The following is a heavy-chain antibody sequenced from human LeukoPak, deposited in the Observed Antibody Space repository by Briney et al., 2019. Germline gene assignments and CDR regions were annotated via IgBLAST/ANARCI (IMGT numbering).Heavy chain of an antibody. CDR2: IIPILGTA. D-gene: IGHD1-7*01. CDR1: GGTFSSYA. Sequence: AASVKVSCKASGGTFSSYAISWVRQAPGQGLEWMGGIIPILGTANYAQKFQGRVTITTDESTSTAYMELSSLRSEDTAVYYCARRLELPWFDPWGQGTLVTVSS. CDR3: ARRLELPWFDP. J-gene: IGHJ5*02. V-gene: IGHV1-69*05.